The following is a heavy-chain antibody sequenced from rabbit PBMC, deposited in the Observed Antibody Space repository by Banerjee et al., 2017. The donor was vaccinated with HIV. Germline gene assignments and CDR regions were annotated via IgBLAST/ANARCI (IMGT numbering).Heavy chain of an antibody. CDR1: GFSFSSGYW. V-gene: IGHV1S45*01. D-gene: IGHD7-1*01. CDR3: ARDLAAVTGWNFNL. J-gene: IGHJ4*01. Sequence: QDQLEESGGDLVKPEGSLTLTCTASGFSFSSGYWICWVRQAPGKGLEWIGCISTGSSGSTYYASWAKGRFTISRTSSTTVTLQMTSLTAADTATYFCARDLAAVTGWNFNLWGQGTLVTVS. CDR2: ISTGSSGST.